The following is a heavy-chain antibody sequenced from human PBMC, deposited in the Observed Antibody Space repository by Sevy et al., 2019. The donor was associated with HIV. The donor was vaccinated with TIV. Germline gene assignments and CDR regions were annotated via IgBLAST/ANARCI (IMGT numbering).Heavy chain of an antibody. CDR2: IKQDGTDK. D-gene: IGHD3-22*01. V-gene: IGHV3-7*01. J-gene: IGHJ4*02. CDR1: GFTFATYW. Sequence: GGSLRLSCAASGFTFATYWMTWVRQAPGKGLEWVAYIKQDGTDKYYVDSVKGRFTISRDNSKNTLYLQMDSLRPEDTAVYYCARDNSGYFFFDYWGQGILVTVSS. CDR3: ARDNSGYFFFDY.